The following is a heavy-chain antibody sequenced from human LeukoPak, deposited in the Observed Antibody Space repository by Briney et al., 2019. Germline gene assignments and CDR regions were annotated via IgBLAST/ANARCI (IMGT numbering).Heavy chain of an antibody. V-gene: IGHV4-59*01. CDR2: IYYSGST. CDR3: ARDPRSGYFDY. CDR1: GGSISSYY. Sequence: SETLSLTCTVSGGSISSYYWSWIRQPPGKGLESIGYIYYSGSTNYNPSLKSRVTISVDTSKNQFSLKLSSVTAADTAVYYCARDPRSGYFDYWGQGTLVTVSS. J-gene: IGHJ4*02. D-gene: IGHD3-10*01.